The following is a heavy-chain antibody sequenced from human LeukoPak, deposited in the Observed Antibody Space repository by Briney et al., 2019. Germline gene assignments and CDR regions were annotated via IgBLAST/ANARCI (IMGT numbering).Heavy chain of an antibody. CDR2: INPNSGGT. CDR1: GYTFTGYY. Sequence: ASVKISCKASGYTFTGYYMHWVRQAPGQGLEWMGWINPNSGGTNYAQKFQGRVTMTRDTSISTAYMELSRLRSDDTAVYYCARAYGSGYDSNWFDPWGQGTLVTVSS. D-gene: IGHD5-12*01. V-gene: IGHV1-2*02. J-gene: IGHJ5*02. CDR3: ARAYGSGYDSNWFDP.